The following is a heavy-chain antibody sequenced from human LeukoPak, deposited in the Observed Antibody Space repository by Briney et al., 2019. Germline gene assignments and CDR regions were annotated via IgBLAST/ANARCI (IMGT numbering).Heavy chain of an antibody. CDR3: ARGYYYYGLDV. Sequence: ASVKVSCKASGYTFTTYDINWVRQAPGQGLEWMGWMSPSSGNRGYAQKFQGRVTMTRDTSVSTASMELSSLRSDDTAVYYCARGYYYYGLDVWGQGTTVTVSS. CDR1: GYTFTTYD. J-gene: IGHJ6*02. V-gene: IGHV1-8*01. CDR2: MSPSSGNR.